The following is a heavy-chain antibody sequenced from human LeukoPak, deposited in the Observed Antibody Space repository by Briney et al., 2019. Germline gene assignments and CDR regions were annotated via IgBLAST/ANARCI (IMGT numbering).Heavy chain of an antibody. V-gene: IGHV3-30*03. CDR1: GFSFSSYG. D-gene: IGHD5-12*01. CDR2: ISHDGSNK. CDR3: ARGVATTYYYYYYMDV. Sequence: GGSLRLSCAASGFSFSSYGMHWVRQAPGKGLEWVAVISHDGSNKYYVDSVKGRFTISRDNAKNSLYLQMNSLRAEDTAVYYCARGVATTYYYYYYMDVWGKGTTVTVSS. J-gene: IGHJ6*03.